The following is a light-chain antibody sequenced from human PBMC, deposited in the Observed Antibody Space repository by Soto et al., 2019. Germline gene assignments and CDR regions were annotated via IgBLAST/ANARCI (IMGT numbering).Light chain of an antibody. CDR1: QSVTSI. V-gene: IGKV3-15*01. Sequence: TQSPGTLSLSPGERATLSCRAVQSVTSIYLAWYQQKPGQAPRLLIYGASTRATGIPARFSGSGSGTEFTLTISSLQSEDFAVYYCQQYNNWPPWTFGQGTKVDIK. CDR2: GAS. J-gene: IGKJ1*01. CDR3: QQYNNWPPWT.